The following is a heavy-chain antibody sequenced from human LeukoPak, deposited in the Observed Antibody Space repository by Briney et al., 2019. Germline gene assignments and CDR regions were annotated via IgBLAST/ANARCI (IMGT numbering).Heavy chain of an antibody. J-gene: IGHJ6*02. Sequence: GGSLRLSCAASGFTFSSYSMNWVRQAPGKGLEWVSSISSSSSYIYYADSVKGRFTISRDNAKNSLYLQMNSLRAEETAVYYCVRVWVADYGDYDSYYYCGMDVWGQGTTVTVSS. CDR3: VRVWVADYGDYDSYYYCGMDV. V-gene: IGHV3-21*01. CDR1: GFTFSSYS. D-gene: IGHD4-17*01. CDR2: ISSSSSYI.